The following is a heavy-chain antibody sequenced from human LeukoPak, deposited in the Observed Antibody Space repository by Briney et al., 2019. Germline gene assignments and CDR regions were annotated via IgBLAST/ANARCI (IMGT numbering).Heavy chain of an antibody. Sequence: GGSLRLSCAASGSTFSSDGMSWVRQAPGKGLEWVSGISGSGGSTYYADSVKGRFTISRDNSKNTLYLQMNSLRAEDTAVYYCAKAVSCSSTSCYRSYGMDVWGQGTTVTVSS. J-gene: IGHJ6*02. D-gene: IGHD2-2*02. CDR1: GSTFSSDG. CDR2: ISGSGGST. CDR3: AKAVSCSSTSCYRSYGMDV. V-gene: IGHV3-23*01.